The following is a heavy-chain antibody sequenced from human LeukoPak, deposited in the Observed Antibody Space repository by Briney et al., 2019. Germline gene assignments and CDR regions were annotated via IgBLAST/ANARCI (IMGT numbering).Heavy chain of an antibody. CDR2: IKSKTDGGTT. CDR1: GFTFSNAW. D-gene: IGHD3-22*01. V-gene: IGHV3-15*01. Sequence: GGSLRLSCAASGFTFSNAWMSWVRQAPGKGLEWVGRIKSKTDGGTTDYAAPVKGRFTISRDDSKNTLYLQMNSLKTEDTAVYYCTTGAIVVVIDAFHIWGQGTMVTVSS. J-gene: IGHJ3*02. CDR3: TTGAIVVVIDAFHI.